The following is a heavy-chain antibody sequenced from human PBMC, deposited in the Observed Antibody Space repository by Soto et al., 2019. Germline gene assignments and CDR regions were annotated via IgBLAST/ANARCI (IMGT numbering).Heavy chain of an antibody. CDR1: GGSISSGSYY. Sequence: PSETLSLTCTVSGGSISSGSYYWGWIRQPPGKGLEWIGSIYYSGSTYYNPSLKSRVTISVDTSKNQFSLKLSSVTAADTAVYYCARVTGTRSGYWGQGTLVTVSS. CDR2: IYYSGST. J-gene: IGHJ4*02. CDR3: ARVTGTRSGY. D-gene: IGHD1-1*01. V-gene: IGHV4-39*01.